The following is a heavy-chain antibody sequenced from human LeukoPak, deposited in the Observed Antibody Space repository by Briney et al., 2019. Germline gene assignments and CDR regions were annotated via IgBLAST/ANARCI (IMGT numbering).Heavy chain of an antibody. J-gene: IGHJ4*02. CDR1: GYTFTGYY. CDR3: ARDPYDSSAYFDY. Sequence: GASVKVSCKASGYTFTGYYMHWVRQAPGQGLEWMGWINPDSGGTKYAQKFQGRVTMTRDTSISTAYMELSRVRSDDTATYYCARDPYDSSAYFDYWGQGTLVTVSS. D-gene: IGHD3-22*01. CDR2: INPDSGGT. V-gene: IGHV1-2*02.